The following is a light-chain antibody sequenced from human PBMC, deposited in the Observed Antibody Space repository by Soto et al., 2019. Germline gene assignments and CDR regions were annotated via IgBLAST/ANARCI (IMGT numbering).Light chain of an antibody. V-gene: IGKV3-11*01. Sequence: EIVLTQSPATLSLSPGDRATLSCRASHSVGSLLAWYRQKPGQAPRLLIYFGSNRAAGIRPRFSGSGSGTEFTLTIDSLQPEDFALFYCQQRSSWPWTFGQGTRVEVK. CDR1: HSVGSL. CDR2: FGS. CDR3: QQRSSWPWT. J-gene: IGKJ1*01.